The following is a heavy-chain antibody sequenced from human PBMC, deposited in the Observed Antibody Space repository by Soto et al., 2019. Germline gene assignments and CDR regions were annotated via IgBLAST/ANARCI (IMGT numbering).Heavy chain of an antibody. D-gene: IGHD2-21*01. Sequence: EVQLVESGGGLVQPGGSLRLSCAASTFTFSSYWMHWVRQAPGQGLVWVSRINTGGTTTTCADSVKGRFTTSRDNAANTLYLQMNSLRAEDTAVYYCASVPTGKFGVWNYWGQGTLVTVSS. CDR1: TFTFSSYW. V-gene: IGHV3-74*01. CDR2: INTGGTTT. J-gene: IGHJ4*02. CDR3: ASVPTGKFGVWNY.